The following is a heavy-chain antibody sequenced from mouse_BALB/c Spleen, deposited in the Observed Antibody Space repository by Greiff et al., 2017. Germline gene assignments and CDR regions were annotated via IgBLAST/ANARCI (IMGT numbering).Heavy chain of an antibody. CDR3: ARGGYDTDAMDY. J-gene: IGHJ4*01. CDR1: GFAFSSYD. Sequence: EVKLMESGGGLVKPGGSLKLSCAASGFAFSSYDMSWVRQTPEKRLEWVAYISSGGGSTYYPDTVKGRFTISRDNAKNTLYLQMSSLKSEDTAMYYYARGGYDTDAMDYWGEGTSVTVSS. V-gene: IGHV5-12-1*01. CDR2: ISSGGGST. D-gene: IGHD2-2*01.